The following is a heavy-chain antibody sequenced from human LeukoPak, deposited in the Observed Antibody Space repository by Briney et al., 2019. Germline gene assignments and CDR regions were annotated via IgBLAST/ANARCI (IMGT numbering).Heavy chain of an antibody. D-gene: IGHD2-21*02. CDR3: AKRGDHFYMDV. CDR2: ISTSGGGT. CDR1: GFTFSSYA. V-gene: IGHV3-23*01. Sequence: GGSLRLSCAASGFTFSSYAMSWVRQAPGKGLEWVSTISTSGGGTYYADSVKGRFTISRDNSKNTLYLQMNSLRAEDTAVYYCAKRGDHFYMDVWGKGTTVTVSS. J-gene: IGHJ6*03.